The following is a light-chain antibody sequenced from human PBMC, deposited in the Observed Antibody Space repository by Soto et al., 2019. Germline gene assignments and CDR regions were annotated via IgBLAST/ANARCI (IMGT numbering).Light chain of an antibody. CDR3: CSYAGSSTPYV. Sequence: QSALTQPASVSGSPGQSITISCTGTSSDVGSYNLVSWYQQHPGKAPKLMIYEGSKRPSGVSNRFSGSKSGNTASLTISGLQAEDEADYSCCSYAGSSTPYVFGTGTKLPVL. CDR2: EGS. J-gene: IGLJ1*01. V-gene: IGLV2-23*01. CDR1: SSDVGSYNL.